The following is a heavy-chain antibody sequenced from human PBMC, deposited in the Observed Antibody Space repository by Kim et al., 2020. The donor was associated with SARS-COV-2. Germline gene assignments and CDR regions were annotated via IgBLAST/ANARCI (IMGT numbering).Heavy chain of an antibody. CDR3: TNLDYGLSYYYYGMDV. D-gene: IGHD4-17*01. CDR2: IKSKTDGGTT. V-gene: IGHV3-15*01. Sequence: GGSLILSCAASGFTFSNAWMSWVRQAPGKGLEWVGRIKSKTDGGTTDYAAPVKGRFTISRDDSKNTLYLQMNSLKTEDTAVYYCTNLDYGLSYYYYGMDVWGQGTTVTVSS. CDR1: GFTFSNAW. J-gene: IGHJ6*02.